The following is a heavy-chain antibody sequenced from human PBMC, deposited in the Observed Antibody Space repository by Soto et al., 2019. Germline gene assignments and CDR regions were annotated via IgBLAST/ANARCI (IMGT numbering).Heavy chain of an antibody. V-gene: IGHV3-33*01. Sequence: SLRLSCAASGFTFSSYGMHWVRQAPGKGLEWVAVIWYDGSNKYYADSVKGRFTISRDNSKNTLYLQMNSLRAEDTAVYYCARDWGYSSSGRHYYYYMDVWGKGTTVTVSS. D-gene: IGHD6-13*01. CDR3: ARDWGYSSSGRHYYYYMDV. CDR1: GFTFSSYG. CDR2: IWYDGSNK. J-gene: IGHJ6*03.